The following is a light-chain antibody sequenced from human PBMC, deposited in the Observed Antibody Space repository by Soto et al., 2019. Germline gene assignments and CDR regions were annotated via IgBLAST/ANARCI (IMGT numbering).Light chain of an antibody. Sequence: EIVLTQSPGTLSLSPGERATLSCRASQRVSSYSLAWYQKKPGQAPRLLIYGASSMSAGIPDRFSGSVSGTDFTLTISGLEPEDFAVYYCQQYGSSLTWTFGQGTKVEIQ. CDR1: QRVSSYS. CDR2: GAS. V-gene: IGKV3-20*01. J-gene: IGKJ1*01. CDR3: QQYGSSLTWT.